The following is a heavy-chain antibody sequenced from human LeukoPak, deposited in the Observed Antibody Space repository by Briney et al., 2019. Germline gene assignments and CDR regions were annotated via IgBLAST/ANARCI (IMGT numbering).Heavy chain of an antibody. D-gene: IGHD3-10*01. V-gene: IGHV1-69*13. CDR1: GGTFSSYA. CDR3: AGLPGDWFDP. J-gene: IGHJ5*02. Sequence: SVKVSCKASGGTFSSYAISWVRQAPGQGLEWMGGIIPIFGTANYAQKCQGRVTITADESTSTAYMELSSLRSEDTSVYYCAGLPGDWFDPWGQGTLVTVSS. CDR2: IIPIFGTA.